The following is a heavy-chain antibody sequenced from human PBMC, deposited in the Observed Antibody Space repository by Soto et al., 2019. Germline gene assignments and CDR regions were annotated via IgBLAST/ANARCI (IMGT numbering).Heavy chain of an antibody. D-gene: IGHD2-2*01. CDR1: GFTFSSYS. Sequence: GGSLRLSCAASGFTFSSYSMNWVRQAPGKGLEWVSSISSSSSYIYYADSVKGRFTISRDNAKNSLYLQMNSLRAEDTAVYYCARGTDIVVVPAALYYFDYWGQGTLVTVSS. V-gene: IGHV3-21*01. CDR3: ARGTDIVVVPAALYYFDY. CDR2: ISSSSSYI. J-gene: IGHJ4*02.